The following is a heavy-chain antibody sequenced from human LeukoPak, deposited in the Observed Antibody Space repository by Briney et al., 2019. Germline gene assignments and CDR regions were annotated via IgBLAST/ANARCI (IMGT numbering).Heavy chain of an antibody. CDR3: AKGRVRFLEWLPFDY. CDR2: ISGSGGST. D-gene: IGHD3-3*01. J-gene: IGHJ4*02. Sequence: PGGSLRLSCAASGFTFSSYAMSWVRQAPGKGLEWVSAISGSGGSTYYADSVKGRFTISRDNSKNTLYLQMNSLRAEDTAVYYCAKGRVRFLEWLPFDYWDQGTLVTVSS. CDR1: GFTFSSYA. V-gene: IGHV3-23*01.